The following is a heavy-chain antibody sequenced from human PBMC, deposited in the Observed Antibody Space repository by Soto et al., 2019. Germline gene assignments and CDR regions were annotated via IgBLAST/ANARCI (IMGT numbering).Heavy chain of an antibody. CDR3: ARDQRYSYGL. J-gene: IGHJ4*02. CDR1: GFTFDDYA. V-gene: IGHV3-9*01. D-gene: IGHD5-18*01. CDR2: ISWNSGSI. Sequence: ESGGGLVQPGRSLRLSCAASGFTFDDYAMHWVRQAPGKGLEWVSGISWNSGSIGYADSVKGRFTISRDNAKNSLYLQMNSLRAEDTAVYYCARDQRYSYGLWGQGTLVTVSS.